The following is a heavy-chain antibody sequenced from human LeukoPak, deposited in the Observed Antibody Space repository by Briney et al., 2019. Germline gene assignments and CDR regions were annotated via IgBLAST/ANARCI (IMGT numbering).Heavy chain of an antibody. CDR2: FSLGGNT. Sequence: PSETLSLTCTVSGDSISSCSYSWSWILQPAGKGLEGLVRFSLGGNTNYHPSLKSRVTISVDTSKNQLSLKLTSMTAADTALYFCARTRGTYFDNWGQGTLVTVSS. CDR3: ARTRGTYFDN. D-gene: IGHD3-16*01. V-gene: IGHV4-61*02. CDR1: GDSISSCSYS. J-gene: IGHJ4*02.